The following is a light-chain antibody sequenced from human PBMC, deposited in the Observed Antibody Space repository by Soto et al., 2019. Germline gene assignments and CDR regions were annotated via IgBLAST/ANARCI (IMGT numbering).Light chain of an antibody. CDR3: QQRSNWPWT. J-gene: IGKJ1*01. V-gene: IGKV3-11*01. CDR1: QSVSSY. CDR2: DAS. Sequence: EIVLTHSPATLSLSPCERATLSVRASQSVSSYLDWYQQKVGQAPRLLIYDASNRATGIPARFSGSGSGTDFTLTISSLEPEDFAVYYCQQRSNWPWTFGQGTKVDIK.